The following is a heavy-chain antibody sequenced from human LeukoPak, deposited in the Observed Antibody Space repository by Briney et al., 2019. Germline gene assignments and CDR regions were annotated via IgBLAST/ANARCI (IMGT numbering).Heavy chain of an antibody. V-gene: IGHV1-46*01. CDR2: INPSGGST. CDR3: TTFDY. D-gene: IGHD1-1*01. Sequence: ASVKVSCKASGYTFTNYYMHWVRQAPGQGLEWMGIINPSGGSTNYAQKFQGRVTMTRDMSMSTVYMELSSQRSEDTAVFYCTTFDYWGQGTLVTVSS. J-gene: IGHJ4*02. CDR1: GYTFTNYY.